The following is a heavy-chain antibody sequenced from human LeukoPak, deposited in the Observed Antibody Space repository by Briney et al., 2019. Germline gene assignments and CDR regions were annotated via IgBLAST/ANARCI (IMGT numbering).Heavy chain of an antibody. J-gene: IGHJ3*02. Sequence: SETLSLTCAVYGGSFSGYYWSWIRQPPGKGLEWIGEINHSGSTNYNPSLKSRVTISVDTSKNQFSLKLSSATAADTAVYYCARDLHDYGDYEAFDIWGQGTMVTVSS. CDR2: INHSGST. CDR3: ARDLHDYGDYEAFDI. CDR1: GGSFSGYY. V-gene: IGHV4-34*01. D-gene: IGHD4-17*01.